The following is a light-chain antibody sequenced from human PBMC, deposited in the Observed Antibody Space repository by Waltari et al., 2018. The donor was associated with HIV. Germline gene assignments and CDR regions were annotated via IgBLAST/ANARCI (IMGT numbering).Light chain of an antibody. CDR3: CSYAGSYTYV. J-gene: IGLJ1*01. CDR1: SSDVGGYNY. CDR2: DVS. V-gene: IGLV2-11*01. Sequence: QSALTQPRSVSGSPGQSVTIPCTGTSSDVGGYNYVPWYQHHPGKAPKVMIYDVSKRPSGVPDRFSGSKSGNTASLTISGLQAEDEADYYCCSYAGSYTYVFGTGTEVIVL.